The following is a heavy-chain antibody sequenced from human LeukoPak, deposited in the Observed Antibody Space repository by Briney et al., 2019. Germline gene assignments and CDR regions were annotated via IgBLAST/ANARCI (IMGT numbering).Heavy chain of an antibody. CDR1: GGSISSYY. CDR3: ARDYYGSGSYYKRT. Sequence: SETLSLTCTVSGGSISSYYWSWIRQPPGKGLEWIGYTHYSGSTNYNPSLKSRVTISVDTSKNQFSLKLSSVTAADTAVYYCARDYYGSGSYYKRTWGQGTLVTVSS. V-gene: IGHV4-59*01. D-gene: IGHD3-10*01. J-gene: IGHJ5*02. CDR2: THYSGST.